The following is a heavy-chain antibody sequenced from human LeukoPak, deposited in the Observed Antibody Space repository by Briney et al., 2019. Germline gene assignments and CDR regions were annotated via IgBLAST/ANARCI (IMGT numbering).Heavy chain of an antibody. CDR2: ISGSAART. Sequence: GGTLRLSCAASGFTFSTYGMTWARQAPGRGLEWVSAISGSAARTFYADSVKGRFTISRDNSKNTLSLQMNSLRAEDTAVYYCAKRGPGSPESGKYYFDYWGQGTLVTVSS. V-gene: IGHV3-23*01. J-gene: IGHJ4*02. D-gene: IGHD3-10*01. CDR1: GFTFSTYG. CDR3: AKRGPGSPESGKYYFDY.